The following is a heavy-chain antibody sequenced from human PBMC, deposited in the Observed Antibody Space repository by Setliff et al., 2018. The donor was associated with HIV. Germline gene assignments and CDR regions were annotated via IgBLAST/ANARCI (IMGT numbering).Heavy chain of an antibody. CDR2: IYYSGST. J-gene: IGHJ6*03. CDR3: ARGLRVYGSSGYYYRDYYYYYMDV. V-gene: IGHV4-59*11. CDR1: GGSISSHY. D-gene: IGHD3-22*01. Sequence: SETLSLTCTVSGGSISSHYWSWIRQPPGKGLEWIGYIYYSGSTNYNPSLKSRVTISVDTSKNQFSLKLSSVTAADTAVYYCARGLRVYGSSGYYYRDYYYYYMDVWGKGTTVTVSS.